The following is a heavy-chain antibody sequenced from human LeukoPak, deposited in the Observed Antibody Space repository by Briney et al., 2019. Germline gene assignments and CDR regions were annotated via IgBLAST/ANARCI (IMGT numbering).Heavy chain of an antibody. CDR2: INPHSGGT. CDR1: GFTFNGYY. J-gene: IGHJ4*02. D-gene: IGHD2-21*02. CDR3: VREGNELLSKNFDY. V-gene: IGHV1-2*02. Sequence: GASVKVSCKASGFTFNGYYMHWVRQAPGQGLEWMGYINPHSGGTNSPQKFQGRVTMTTDTSISAAYMELSSLISDDTAMYYCVREGNELLSKNFDYWGQGTLVTVSS.